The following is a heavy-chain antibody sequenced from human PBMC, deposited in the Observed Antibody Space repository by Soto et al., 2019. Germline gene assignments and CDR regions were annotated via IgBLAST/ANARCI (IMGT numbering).Heavy chain of an antibody. V-gene: IGHV3-64*01. Sequence: HPGGSLRLSCAASGFTFSSYAMHWVRQAPGKGLEYVSAISSNGGSTYYANSVKGRFTISRDNSKNTLYLQMGSLRAEDMAVYYCARSDCSGGSCYGVYWGQGTLVTVSS. CDR1: GFTFSSYA. CDR2: ISSNGGST. J-gene: IGHJ4*02. D-gene: IGHD2-15*01. CDR3: ARSDCSGGSCYGVY.